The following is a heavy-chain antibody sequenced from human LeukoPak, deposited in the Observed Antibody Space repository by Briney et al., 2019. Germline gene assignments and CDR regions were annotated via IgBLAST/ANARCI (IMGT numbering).Heavy chain of an antibody. D-gene: IGHD6-13*01. CDR1: GGSISSYY. J-gene: IGHJ6*02. CDR2: IYTSGST. Sequence: SETLSLTCTVSGGSISSYYWTWTRQPAGKGLEWIGRIYTSGSTNYNPSLKSRVTMSVDTSNNQFSLNLSSVTAADTAVYYCARQIVAAGKNYYGMDVWGQGTTVTVSS. V-gene: IGHV4-4*07. CDR3: ARQIVAAGKNYYGMDV.